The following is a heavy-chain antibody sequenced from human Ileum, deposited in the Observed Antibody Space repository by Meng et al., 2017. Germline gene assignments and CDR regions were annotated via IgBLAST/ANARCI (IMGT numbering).Heavy chain of an antibody. Sequence: GESLKISCAASGFTFNIHSMSWVRRAPGKGLAWVASINQGGSEKYYVDSVKGRFTISRDNTKNSLYLQMNSLRAEDTAVYYCVGGWVEPDYWGQGTLVTVSS. J-gene: IGHJ4*02. V-gene: IGHV3-7*01. D-gene: IGHD6-13*01. CDR1: GFTFNIHS. CDR3: VGGWVEPDY. CDR2: INQGGSEK.